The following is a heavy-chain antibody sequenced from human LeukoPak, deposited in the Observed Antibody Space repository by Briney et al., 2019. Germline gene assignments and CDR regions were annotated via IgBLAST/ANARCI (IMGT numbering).Heavy chain of an antibody. J-gene: IGHJ3*02. D-gene: IGHD3-3*01. V-gene: IGHV1-2*02. Sequence: SVKVSCKASVYTFTNYYIHWVRQAPGQGLEWMGWINSNRGGTNYAQKFQGRVTMTRDTSISTAYMELRSVRSDDTAVYYCARDHGDDAFDIWGPGTMVTVSS. CDR3: ARDHGDDAFDI. CDR2: INSNRGGT. CDR1: VYTFTNYY.